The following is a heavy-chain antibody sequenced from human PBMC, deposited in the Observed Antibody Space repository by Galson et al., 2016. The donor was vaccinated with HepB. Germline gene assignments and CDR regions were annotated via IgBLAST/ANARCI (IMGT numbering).Heavy chain of an antibody. V-gene: IGHV4-59*08. CDR3: ARLGGGYCSSTTCYGYFQL. J-gene: IGHJ1*01. CDR2: IYYRGST. Sequence: SETLSLTCTVSGESITSLYWSWVRQPPGKGMEWIGYIYYRGSTNYNPSLESRVSISIDTSRKHFSLKLDSVTAADTAVYYCARLGGGYCSSTTCYGYFQLWGQGTLITVAP. CDR1: GESITSLY. D-gene: IGHD2-2*01.